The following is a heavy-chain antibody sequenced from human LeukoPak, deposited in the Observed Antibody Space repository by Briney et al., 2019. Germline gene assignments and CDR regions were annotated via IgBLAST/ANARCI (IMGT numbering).Heavy chain of an antibody. CDR2: ISGSGST. D-gene: IGHD2-2*01. J-gene: IGHJ4*02. CDR3: VKGGQDCSPTTCYYD. Sequence: GGSLRLSCVASGYIFNNYAVSWVRQAPGKGLEWVSAISGSGSTYYADSVKGRFTISRDNSKNTGYLQMNSLRAEDTPVYYCVKGGQDCSPTTCYYDWGQGTLVTVSS. V-gene: IGHV3-23*01. CDR1: GYIFNNYA.